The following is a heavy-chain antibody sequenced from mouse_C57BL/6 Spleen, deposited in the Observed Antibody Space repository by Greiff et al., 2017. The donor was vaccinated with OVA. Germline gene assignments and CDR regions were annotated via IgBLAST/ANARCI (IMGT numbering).Heavy chain of an antibody. CDR2: INPSSGYT. J-gene: IGHJ4*01. CDR3: ATYSNYDYAVDY. V-gene: IGHV1-4*01. CDR1: GYTFTSYT. Sequence: QVQLQQSGAELARPGASVKMSCKASGYTFTSYTMHWVKQRPGQGLEWIGYINPSSGYTKYNQKFKDKATLTADKSSSTAYMQLSSLTSEDSAVYYCATYSNYDYAVDYWGQGTSVTVSS. D-gene: IGHD2-5*01.